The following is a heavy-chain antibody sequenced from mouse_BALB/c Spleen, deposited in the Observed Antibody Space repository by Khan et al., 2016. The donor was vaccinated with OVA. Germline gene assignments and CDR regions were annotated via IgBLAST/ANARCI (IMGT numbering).Heavy chain of an antibody. CDR3: ARRGYDYGRGALFAS. CDR2: IWSAGST. CDR1: GFSLTNYS. J-gene: IGHJ3*01. Sequence: QVQLQQSGPGLVQPSQSLSITCTVSGFSLTNYSLHWVRQSPGKGLEWLGVIWSAGSTDYNAAFISRLTIRKDNSRSQVFFKMNSLQPNDTAIYYCARRGYDYGRGALFASWGKGTLSLSLQ. D-gene: IGHD2-4*01. V-gene: IGHV2-2*02.